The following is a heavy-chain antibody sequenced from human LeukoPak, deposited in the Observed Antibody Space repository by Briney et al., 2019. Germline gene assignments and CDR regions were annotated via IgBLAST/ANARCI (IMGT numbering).Heavy chain of an antibody. D-gene: IGHD3-3*01. V-gene: IGHV3-66*02. CDR2: IYSGGST. CDR3: ARAGVVNYFDY. J-gene: IGHJ4*02. CDR1: GFTVSSNY. Sequence: PGGSLRLSCAASGFTVSSNYMSWVRQAPGKGLEWVSVIYSGGSTYYADSVKGRFTISRDNSKNTLYLQMNSLRAEDTAVYYCARAGVVNYFDYWGQGTLVTVSP.